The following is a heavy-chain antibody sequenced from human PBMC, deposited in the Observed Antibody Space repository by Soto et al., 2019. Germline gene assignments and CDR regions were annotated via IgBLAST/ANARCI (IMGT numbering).Heavy chain of an antibody. V-gene: IGHV1-3*05. J-gene: IGHJ4*02. Sequence: QVQLVQSGAEEKKPGASVKVSCKASGYTFTSYAMHWVRQAPGQRLEWMGWINAGNGNTKYSQKFQGRVTITRDTSANTAYMELSSLRSEDKAVYYCARSITLPTPLDYWGQGTLVTVSS. CDR1: GYTFTSYA. CDR3: ARSITLPTPLDY. CDR2: INAGNGNT. D-gene: IGHD1-20*01.